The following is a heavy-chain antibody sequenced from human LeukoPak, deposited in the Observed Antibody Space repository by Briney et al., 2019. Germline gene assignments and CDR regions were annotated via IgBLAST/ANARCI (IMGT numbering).Heavy chain of an antibody. CDR3: ARQRLYSSSWWSFDY. V-gene: IGHV5-51*01. Sequence: GESLKISCKGSGYSFTSYWIGWVRRMPGKGLEGMGIIYPGDSDTRYSPSFQGQVTISADKSISTAYLQWSSLKASDTAMYYCARQRLYSSSWWSFDYWGQGTLVTVSS. J-gene: IGHJ4*02. CDR2: IYPGDSDT. D-gene: IGHD6-13*01. CDR1: GYSFTSYW.